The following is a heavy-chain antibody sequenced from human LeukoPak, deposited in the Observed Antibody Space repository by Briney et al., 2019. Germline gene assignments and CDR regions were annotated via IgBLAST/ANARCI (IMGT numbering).Heavy chain of an antibody. CDR2: ISTGSSSI. CDR3: ASIKTYGYGMDV. CDR1: GFTFSSYG. J-gene: IGHJ6*02. D-gene: IGHD4-17*01. Sequence: GGSLRLSCAASGFTFSSYGMHWVRQAPGKGLEWVSYISTGSSSIYYADSVKGRFTISRDNAKNSLYLQMNSLRTEDTAVYYCASIKTYGYGMDVWGQGTTVTVSS. V-gene: IGHV3-48*04.